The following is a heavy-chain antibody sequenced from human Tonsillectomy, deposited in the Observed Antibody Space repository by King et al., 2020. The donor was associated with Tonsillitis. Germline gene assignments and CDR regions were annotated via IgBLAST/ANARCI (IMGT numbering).Heavy chain of an antibody. CDR2: IYYSGST. Sequence: QLQESGPGLVKPAQTLSLTCAVSGGSISSGGYSWSWIRQPQGKGREGIGDIYYSGSTYYNPSLKNRVTIAVNTTTNQFSLRLSSVTAADPAVYYCARGSRSPRYINIYYWGQGTLGTVS. J-gene: IGHJ4*02. D-gene: IGHD1-1*01. CDR1: GGSISSGGYS. V-gene: IGHV4-30-4*07. CDR3: ARGSRSPRYINIYY.